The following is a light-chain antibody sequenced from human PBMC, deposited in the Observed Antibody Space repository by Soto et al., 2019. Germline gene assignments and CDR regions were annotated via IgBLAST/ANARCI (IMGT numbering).Light chain of an antibody. CDR1: QSFRGL. J-gene: IGKJ5*01. CDR2: DAY. CDR3: QQYGTSPIT. Sequence: EIVLTQSPVTLSLSPGERATLSCRASQSFRGLLAWYQQKPGQAPRLLIYDAYNRATGIPPRFSGSGSGTDFTLTISGLEPEDFAVYHCQQYGTSPITFGRGTRLEIK. V-gene: IGKV3-11*01.